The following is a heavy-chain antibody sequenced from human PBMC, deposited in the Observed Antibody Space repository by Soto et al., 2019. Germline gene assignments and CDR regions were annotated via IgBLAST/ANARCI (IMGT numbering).Heavy chain of an antibody. CDR3: ARDYSSGWYGYFDY. D-gene: IGHD6-19*01. Sequence: GASVKVSCKASGYTFTSYDINWVRQATGQGLEWMGWMNHNSGNTGYAQKFQGRVTMTRNTSISTAYMELSSLRSEDTAVYYCARDYSSGWYGYFDYWGQGTLVTVSS. J-gene: IGHJ4*02. V-gene: IGHV1-8*01. CDR2: MNHNSGNT. CDR1: GYTFTSYD.